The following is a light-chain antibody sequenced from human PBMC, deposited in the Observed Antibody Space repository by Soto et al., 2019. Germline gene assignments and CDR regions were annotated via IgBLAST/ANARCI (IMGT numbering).Light chain of an antibody. J-gene: IGKJ4*01. Sequence: EIVLTQSPATLSLSPGERATLSCRASQSISSQIAWYQQKPGQAPRLPIHDASNRATGIPARFSGGGSSTDFTLTISSLEPEDFAVYFCQQRSNWPLTFGGGTKVDIK. CDR1: QSISSQ. V-gene: IGKV3-11*01. CDR2: DAS. CDR3: QQRSNWPLT.